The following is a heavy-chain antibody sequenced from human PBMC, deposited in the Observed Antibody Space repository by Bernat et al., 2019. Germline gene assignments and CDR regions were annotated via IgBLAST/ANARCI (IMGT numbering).Heavy chain of an antibody. CDR3: ARESSGWYRAGYYYYGMDV. D-gene: IGHD6-19*01. CDR2: MNPNSGNT. CDR1: GYTFTSYD. J-gene: IGHJ6*02. V-gene: IGHV1-8*01. Sequence: QVQLVQSGAEVKKPGASVKVSCKASGYTFTSYDINWVRRATGQGLEWMGWMNPNSGNTGYAQKFQGRVTMTRNTSISTAYMELSSLRSEDTAVYYCARESSGWYRAGYYYYGMDVWGQGTTVTVSS.